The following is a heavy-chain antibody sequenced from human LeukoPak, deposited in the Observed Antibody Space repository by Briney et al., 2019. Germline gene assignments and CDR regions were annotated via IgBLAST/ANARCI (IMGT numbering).Heavy chain of an antibody. CDR1: GFIFSDYA. CDR3: AKDFEGFCGGDCYSMDF. D-gene: IGHD2-21*02. V-gene: IGHV3-23*01. CDR2: ISGSGGST. J-gene: IGHJ4*02. Sequence: GGSLRLSCAVSGFIFSDYAMTWVRQAPGKGLEWVSIISGSGGSTNYADSVKGRFTISRDNSKNTLYMQMNSLRAEDTAVYYCAKDFEGFCGGDCYSMDFWGQGTLATVSS.